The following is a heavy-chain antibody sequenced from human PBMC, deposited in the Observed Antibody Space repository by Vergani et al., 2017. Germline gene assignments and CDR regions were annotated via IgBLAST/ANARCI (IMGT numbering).Heavy chain of an antibody. CDR3: ARDLV. Sequence: EVQLLESGGGLVQPGGSLRLSCAASGFTFSNYWMSWVRQVPGKGLEWVANIKQDGSNKYFVEYLKGRFTISRDNAKNSLYLQMNSLRDEDTAVYYCARDLVGGQGTLVTVSS. J-gene: IGHJ4*02. V-gene: IGHV3-7*01. CDR2: IKQDGSNK. D-gene: IGHD2-15*01. CDR1: GFTFSNYW.